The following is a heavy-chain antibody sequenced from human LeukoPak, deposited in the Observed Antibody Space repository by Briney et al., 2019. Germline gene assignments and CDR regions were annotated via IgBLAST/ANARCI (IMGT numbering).Heavy chain of an antibody. CDR1: GGSFSGYY. V-gene: IGHV4-34*01. Sequence: SETLSLTCAVYGGSFSGYYWSWIRQPPGKWLEWIGEINHSGSTNYNPSFKSRVTISVDTSKNQFSLKLSSVTAADTAVYYCARGRGRMSYWGQGTLVTVSS. CDR2: INHSGST. CDR3: ARGRGRMSY. D-gene: IGHD1-26*01. J-gene: IGHJ4*02.